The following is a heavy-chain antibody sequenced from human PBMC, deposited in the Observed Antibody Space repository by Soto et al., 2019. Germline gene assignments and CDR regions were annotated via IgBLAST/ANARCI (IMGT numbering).Heavy chain of an antibody. CDR3: ARGDSPYVWFNEF. CDR1: GGLFSSYA. CDR2: IIPVFGTP. J-gene: IGHJ4*02. D-gene: IGHD3-16*01. Sequence: QEQLVQSGAEVRRPGSSVKVSCKDPGGLFSSYAISWVRQAPGQGLEWMGGIIPVFGTPYYAQKFQGRVTITADESTNTADMELSSLRSEDTAMYYCARGDSPYVWFNEFWGQGSLVTVSS. V-gene: IGHV1-69*01.